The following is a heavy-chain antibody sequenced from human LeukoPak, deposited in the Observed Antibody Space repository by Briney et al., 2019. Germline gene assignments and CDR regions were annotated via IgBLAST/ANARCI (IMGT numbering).Heavy chain of an antibody. V-gene: IGHV3-9*01. D-gene: IGHD6-6*01. CDR1: GFTFDDYA. CDR3: AKEGKSSSSYYYYYMDV. Sequence: GGSLRLSCAASGFTFDDYAIHWVRQAPGKGLEWVSGISWNSGSIGYADSVKGRFTISRDNAKNSLYLQMNSLRAEDTALYYCAKEGKSSSSYYYYYMDVWGKGTTVTVSS. J-gene: IGHJ6*03. CDR2: ISWNSGSI.